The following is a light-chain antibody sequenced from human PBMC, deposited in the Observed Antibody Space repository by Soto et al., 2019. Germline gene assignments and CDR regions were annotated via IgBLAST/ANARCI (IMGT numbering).Light chain of an antibody. CDR2: DTS. J-gene: IGKJ2*01. CDR1: QSVDRD. V-gene: IGKV3-11*01. Sequence: EIVLTQSPATLSLSPGDRATLSCRASQSVDRDLAWYQEKPGQAPRLLIYDTSDRATGIPDRFSGSGSGTDFTLTIRSVEPEDFEVYYCHHGSHWYTFGQGTKLEIK. CDR3: HHGSHWYT.